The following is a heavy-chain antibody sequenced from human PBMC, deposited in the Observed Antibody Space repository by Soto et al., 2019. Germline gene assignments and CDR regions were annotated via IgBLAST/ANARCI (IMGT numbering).Heavy chain of an antibody. V-gene: IGHV4-31*03. D-gene: IGHD3-10*01. CDR1: GGSISSGGYY. J-gene: IGHJ6*02. CDR2: IYYSGST. CDR3: ARDKKRDYGSGSHGGMDV. Sequence: QVQLQESGPGLVKPSQTLSLTCTVSGGSISSGGYYWSWIRQHPGKGLEWIGYIYYSGSTYYNPSLKRRVTISVDTSKNQFSLKLSSVTAADTAVYYCARDKKRDYGSGSHGGMDVWGQGTTVTVSS.